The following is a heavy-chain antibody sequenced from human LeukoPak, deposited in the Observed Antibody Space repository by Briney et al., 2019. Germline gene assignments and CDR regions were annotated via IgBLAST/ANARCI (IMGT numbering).Heavy chain of an antibody. D-gene: IGHD3-10*01. CDR1: GFTFSSYW. Sequence: PGGSLRLSCAASGFTFSSYWMHWVRQAPGKGLVWVSRIKSDGSSTSYADSVKGQFTISRDNAKNTLYLQMNSLRAEDTAVYYCARGNYYGMDVWGQGTTVTVSS. CDR2: IKSDGSST. CDR3: ARGNYYGMDV. V-gene: IGHV3-74*01. J-gene: IGHJ6*02.